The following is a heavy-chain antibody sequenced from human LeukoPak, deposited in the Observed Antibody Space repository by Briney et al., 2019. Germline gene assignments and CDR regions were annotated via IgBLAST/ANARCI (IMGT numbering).Heavy chain of an antibody. V-gene: IGHV1-2*02. Sequence: PGASVKVSCKASGYSFTGYHMHWVRQAPGQGLEWMGWINPKTGDTHYAQKFQGRVTMTRDTSISTAYMEVNSLRSDDTALYFCGRGLPLETYFSGDYWGQGTLVTVSS. CDR1: GYSFTGYH. D-gene: IGHD3-3*01. J-gene: IGHJ4*02. CDR2: INPKTGDT. CDR3: GRGLPLETYFSGDY.